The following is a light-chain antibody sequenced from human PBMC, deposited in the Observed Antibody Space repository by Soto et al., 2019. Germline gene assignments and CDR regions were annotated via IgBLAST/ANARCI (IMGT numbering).Light chain of an antibody. CDR3: SSYTRSSTRV. Sequence: QSALTQPASVSGYPGQSITISCTGTSSDVGGYNYVSWYQQHPGKVPKLMIFEVSNRPSGVSNRFSGSKSGNTASLTISGLQAEDEADYYCSSYTRSSTRVVGGGTKVTVL. CDR1: SSDVGGYNY. CDR2: EVS. J-gene: IGLJ3*02. V-gene: IGLV2-14*01.